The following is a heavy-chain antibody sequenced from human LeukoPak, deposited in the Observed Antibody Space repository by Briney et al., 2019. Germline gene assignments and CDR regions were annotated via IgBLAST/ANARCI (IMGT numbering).Heavy chain of an antibody. CDR3: ARGVVAAAGRTFDF. V-gene: IGHV4-34*01. J-gene: IGHJ4*02. CDR2: INHSGST. D-gene: IGHD6-13*01. Sequence: PSETLSLTCAVYGGSFSGYYWSWFRQPPGKGLEWIGQINHSGSTNYNPSLKSRVTISVDTSKNQFSLKLSSVTAADTAVYYCARGVVAAAGRTFDFWGQGTLVTVSS. CDR1: GGSFSGYY.